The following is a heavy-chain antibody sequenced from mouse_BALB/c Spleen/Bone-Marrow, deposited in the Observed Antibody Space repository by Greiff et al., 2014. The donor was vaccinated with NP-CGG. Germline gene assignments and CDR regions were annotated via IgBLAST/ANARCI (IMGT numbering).Heavy chain of an antibody. Sequence: QVQLQQSGSVLVRPGASVKLSCKASGYTFTSSWMHWAKQRPGQGLEWIGDIHPNSGNTNYNEKFRGKATLTVDISSNTAYVDLSSLTSEDYAVYYCASSYGSGYFDVWGAGTTVTVSS. J-gene: IGHJ1*01. CDR3: ASSYGSGYFDV. D-gene: IGHD1-1*02. CDR2: IHPNSGNT. CDR1: GYTFTSSW. V-gene: IGHV1S130*01.